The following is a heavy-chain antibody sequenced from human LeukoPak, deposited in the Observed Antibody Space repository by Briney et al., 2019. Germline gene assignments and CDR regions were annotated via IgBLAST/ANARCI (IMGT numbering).Heavy chain of an antibody. Sequence: SVTVSCKASGGTFSSYTISWVRQAPGQGLEWMGGIIPNFGTPNYAQKFQGRVTITADKSTSKAYMELSSLRSEDTAVYYCARVLITSANWFDPWGQGTLVTVSS. CDR2: IIPNFGTP. J-gene: IGHJ5*02. CDR1: GGTFSSYT. D-gene: IGHD1-14*01. CDR3: ARVLITSANWFDP. V-gene: IGHV1-69*06.